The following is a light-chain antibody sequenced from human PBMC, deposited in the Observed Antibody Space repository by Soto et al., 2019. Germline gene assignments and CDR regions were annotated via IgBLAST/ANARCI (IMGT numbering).Light chain of an antibody. Sequence: ETVLTQSPATLSLSPGERATLSCRASQTIDNYLAWYQLKPGQAPRLLIYDTSNRATGIPARFSGSGSGTDFSLTISSLEPEDFAVYYCQQRSTWPALTFGGGTKVEI. V-gene: IGKV3-11*01. CDR3: QQRSTWPALT. J-gene: IGKJ4*01. CDR1: QTIDNY. CDR2: DTS.